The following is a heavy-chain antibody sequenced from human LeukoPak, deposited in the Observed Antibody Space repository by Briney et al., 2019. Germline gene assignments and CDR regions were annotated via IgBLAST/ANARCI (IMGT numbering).Heavy chain of an antibody. CDR3: ARDAGDLDY. V-gene: IGHV4-30-4*01. Sequence: SQTLSLTCTVSGDSISSGDYYWSWIRQPPGKGLEWIGHICYSGSTNYNPSLKRRVIISVDTSKNQFSLKLTSVTAADTAVYYCARDAGDLDYWGQGTLATVSS. CDR2: ICYSGST. CDR1: GDSISSGDYY. J-gene: IGHJ4*02. D-gene: IGHD4-17*01.